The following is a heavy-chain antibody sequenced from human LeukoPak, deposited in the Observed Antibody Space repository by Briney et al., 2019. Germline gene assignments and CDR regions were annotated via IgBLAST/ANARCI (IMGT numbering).Heavy chain of an antibody. J-gene: IGHJ5*02. CDR2: IEPAGSAT. D-gene: IGHD2-15*01. CDR3: GRFGYVSAVDT. Sequence: LSGGSLRLSCGASGFAFSSYWMTWLRQAPGKGLEFVANIEPAGSATYYADSVKGRFTISRDNTKNLLYLQMNSLTAEDSAVYHCGRFGYVSAVDTWGQGVLVTVSS. CDR1: GFAFSSYW. V-gene: IGHV3-7*01.